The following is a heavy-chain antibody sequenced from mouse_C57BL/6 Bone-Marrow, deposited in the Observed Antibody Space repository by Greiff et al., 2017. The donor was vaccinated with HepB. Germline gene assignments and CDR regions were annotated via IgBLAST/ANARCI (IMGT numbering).Heavy chain of an antibody. CDR3: TTDDYGFAY. V-gene: IGHV14-4*01. J-gene: IGHJ3*01. Sequence: VHVKQSGAELVRPGASVKLSCTASGFNIKDDYMHWVKQRPEQGLEWIGWIDPENGDTEYASKFQGKATITADTSSNTAYLQLSSLTSEDTAVYYCTTDDYGFAYWGRGNVVPVT. CDR2: IDPENGDT. CDR1: GFNIKDDY. D-gene: IGHD2-4*01.